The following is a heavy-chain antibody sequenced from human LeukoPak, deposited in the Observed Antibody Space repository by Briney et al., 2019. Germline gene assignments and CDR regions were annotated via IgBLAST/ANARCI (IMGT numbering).Heavy chain of an antibody. CDR3: AKDPYGTRYFDL. CDR2: ISGSGSDT. D-gene: IGHD3/OR15-3a*01. J-gene: IGHJ2*01. V-gene: IGHV3-23*01. CDR1: GFTFSRSG. Sequence: GGSLRLSCAASGFTFSRSGMSWVRQAPGKGLEWVSAISGSGSDTYYADSVKGRFTISRDNSKNTLYLHMNSLRAEDTAVYYCAKDPYGTRYFDLWGRGTLVTVSS.